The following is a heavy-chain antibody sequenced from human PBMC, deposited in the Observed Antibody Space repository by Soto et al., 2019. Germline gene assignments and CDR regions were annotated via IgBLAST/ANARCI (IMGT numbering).Heavy chain of an antibody. J-gene: IGHJ4*02. CDR2: IYYSGST. Sequence: SETLSLTCTVSGGSISSSSYYWGWIRQPPGKGLEWIGSIYYSGSTYYNPSLKSRVTISVDTSKNQFSLKLSSVTAADTAVYYCARLQTGIAAAGTEFTTYYFDYWGQGTLVTVSS. CDR3: ARLQTGIAAAGTEFTTYYFDY. D-gene: IGHD6-13*01. V-gene: IGHV4-39*01. CDR1: GGSISSSSYY.